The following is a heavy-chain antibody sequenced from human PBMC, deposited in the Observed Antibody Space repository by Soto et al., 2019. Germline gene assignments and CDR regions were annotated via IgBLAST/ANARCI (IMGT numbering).Heavy chain of an antibody. V-gene: IGHV4-61*08. CDR3: ASSAVDSSGWSEDWYFDL. J-gene: IGHJ2*01. Sequence: SETLSLTCTVSGGSISSGGYYWSWIRQPPGKGLEWIGYIYYSGSTNYNPSLKSRVTISVDTSKNQFSLKLSSVTAADTAVYYCASSAVDSSGWSEDWYFDLWGRGTLVTVSS. D-gene: IGHD6-19*01. CDR1: GGSISSGGYY. CDR2: IYYSGST.